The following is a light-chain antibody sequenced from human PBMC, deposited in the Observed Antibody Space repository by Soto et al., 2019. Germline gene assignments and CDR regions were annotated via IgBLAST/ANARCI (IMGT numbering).Light chain of an antibody. J-gene: IGLJ2*01. V-gene: IGLV4-69*01. CDR2: LNSDGSH. Sequence: QPVLTQSPSASASLGASVKLTCTLSSGHSSYAIAWHQQQPEKGPRYLMKLNSDGSHSKGDGIPDRFSGSSSGAERYLTISSLQSEDEADYYCQTWGTGPRGVFGGGTKLTVL. CDR1: SGHSSYA. CDR3: QTWGTGPRGV.